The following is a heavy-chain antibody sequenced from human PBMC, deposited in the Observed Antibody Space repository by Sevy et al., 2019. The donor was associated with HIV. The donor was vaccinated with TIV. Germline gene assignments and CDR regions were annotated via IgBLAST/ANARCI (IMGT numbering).Heavy chain of an antibody. Sequence: GGSLRLSCAASGFSFSSYGMHWVRQAPGKGLEWMSYIQYDGSNKDYADSVKGRFTFSRDNSKNTLYLQMNSLGVEDTAVFYCVKEGGGEGGDHWGQGTLVTVSS. CDR2: IQYDGSNK. V-gene: IGHV3-30*02. J-gene: IGHJ4*02. CDR1: GFSFSSYG. CDR3: VKEGGGEGGDH. D-gene: IGHD2-21*01.